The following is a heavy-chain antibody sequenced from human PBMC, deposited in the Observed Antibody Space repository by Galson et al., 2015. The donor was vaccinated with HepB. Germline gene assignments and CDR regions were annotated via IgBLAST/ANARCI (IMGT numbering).Heavy chain of an antibody. Sequence: SLRLSCAASGFAFSGYWMSWVRQAPGKGLEWVANINQVGSEKFSVDSVRGRFIMSRDNAKDSFYLQMNSLRAEDTAVYYCVRGGLNYFDFWGQGTLVTVSS. CDR3: VRGGLNYFDF. V-gene: IGHV3-7*01. D-gene: IGHD2-8*01. CDR1: GFAFSGYW. J-gene: IGHJ4*02. CDR2: INQVGSEK.